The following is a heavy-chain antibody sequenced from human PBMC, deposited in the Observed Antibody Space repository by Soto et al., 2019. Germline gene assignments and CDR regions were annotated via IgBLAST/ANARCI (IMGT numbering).Heavy chain of an antibody. D-gene: IGHD5-18*01. CDR3: ARDRDTAMVTYSYYGMDV. Sequence: SETLSLTCTVSGGSVSSGSYYWSWIRQPPGKGLEWIGYIYYSGSTNYNPSLKSRVTISVDTSKNQFSLKLSSVTAADTAVYYCARDRDTAMVTYSYYGMDVWGQGTSVTVSS. CDR2: IYYSGST. J-gene: IGHJ6*02. V-gene: IGHV4-61*01. CDR1: GGSVSSGSYY.